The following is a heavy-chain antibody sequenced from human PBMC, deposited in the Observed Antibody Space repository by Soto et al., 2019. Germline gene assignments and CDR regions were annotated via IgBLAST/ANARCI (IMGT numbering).Heavy chain of an antibody. CDR3: AKGAAARPSALYYFDY. CDR1: GFTFLSYV. V-gene: IGHV3-23*01. J-gene: IGHJ4*02. CDR2: ISASGSGT. D-gene: IGHD6-6*01. Sequence: GGSLRLSCTASGFTFLSYVMSWVRQAPGKGLEWVSLISASGSGTYYAASVKGRFTISRDDSRNTLYLQMSSLRAEDTAVYYCAKGAAARPSALYYFDYWGQGTLVTVSS.